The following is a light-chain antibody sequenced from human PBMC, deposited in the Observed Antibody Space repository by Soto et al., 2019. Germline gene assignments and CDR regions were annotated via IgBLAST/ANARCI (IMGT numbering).Light chain of an antibody. Sequence: DIEMTKYPSTLSASVRDRDTIACRASQSISSWLAWYQQKPGNAPKLLIYQASSLQSGVPSRFSGSGSGTEFTLTISSLQPDDFATYYCQQYNTYPLTFGGGTKV. V-gene: IGKV1-5*03. J-gene: IGKJ4*01. CDR3: QQYNTYPLT. CDR2: QAS. CDR1: QSISSW.